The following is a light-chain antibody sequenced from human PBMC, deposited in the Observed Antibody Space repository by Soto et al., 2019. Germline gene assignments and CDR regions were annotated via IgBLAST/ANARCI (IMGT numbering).Light chain of an antibody. V-gene: IGKV3-20*01. CDR3: QQYGGSPRT. J-gene: IGKJ1*01. CDR2: GAS. Sequence: EIVLTQSPGTLSLSPGEGATLSCRASQSINIFLAWYQQRRGQAPRLLIHGASNRATGIPDRFSGSGSGPDFTLTISRLEPEDFAVYYCQQYGGSPRTFGQGTKVDIK. CDR1: QSINIF.